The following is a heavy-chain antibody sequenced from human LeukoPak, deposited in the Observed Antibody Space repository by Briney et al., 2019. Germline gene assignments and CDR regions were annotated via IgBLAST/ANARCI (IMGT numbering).Heavy chain of an antibody. CDR1: GFTFSSYS. J-gene: IGHJ4*02. D-gene: IGHD5-18*01. CDR2: ISSSSSYI. Sequence: GGSLRLSCAASGFTFSSYSMNWVRQAPGKGLEWVSSISSSSSYIYYADSVKGRFTISRDNAKNSLYLQMNSLRAEDTAVYYCARERSAMVTGFDYLVQGTPVTVSS. CDR3: ARERSAMVTGFDY. V-gene: IGHV3-21*01.